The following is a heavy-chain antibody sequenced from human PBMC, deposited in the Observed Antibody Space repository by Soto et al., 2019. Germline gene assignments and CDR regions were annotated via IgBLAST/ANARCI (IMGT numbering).Heavy chain of an antibody. J-gene: IGHJ3*01. CDR2: IYYSGTT. CDR3: ARGHGYGGSTFDL. V-gene: IGHV4-59*11. D-gene: IGHD1-26*01. CDR1: GGPIFSHY. Sequence: QVQLQESGPRLVKPSETLSLTCNVSGGPIFSHYWGWVRQPPGKGLEWIGYIYYSGTTQYNHSLRSRVTISMDISKHQCSLKLNSVTAAHTAVYYCARGHGYGGSTFDLWGQGSMVTVSS.